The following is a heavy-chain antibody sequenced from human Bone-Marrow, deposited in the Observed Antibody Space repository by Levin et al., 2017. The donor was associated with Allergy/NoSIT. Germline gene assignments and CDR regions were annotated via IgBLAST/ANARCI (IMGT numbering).Heavy chain of an antibody. Sequence: PGGSLRLSCAASGFTFSSYGMHWVRQAPGKGLEWVAVIWYDGSNKYYADSVKGRFTISRDNSKNTLYLQMNSLRAEDTAVYYCARDLYYYGSGSYFEGGPPSYYYYGMDGWGQGTTVTVSS. CDR2: IWYDGSNK. J-gene: IGHJ6*02. D-gene: IGHD3-10*01. CDR1: GFTFSSYG. CDR3: ARDLYYYGSGSYFEGGPPSYYYYGMDG. V-gene: IGHV3-33*01.